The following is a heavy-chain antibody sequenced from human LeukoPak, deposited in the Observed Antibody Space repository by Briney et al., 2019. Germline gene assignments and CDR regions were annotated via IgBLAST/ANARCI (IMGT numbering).Heavy chain of an antibody. Sequence: GGSLRLSCAGFGFTFSNYGMNWVRQAPGKGLEWVSGISGSGGSTYYADSVKGRFPISRDNSKNTLYMQMNSLRAEDTAVYYCAKARYIWGSYRRTPIDYWGQGTLVTVSS. D-gene: IGHD3-16*02. CDR2: ISGSGGST. J-gene: IGHJ4*02. CDR3: AKARYIWGSYRRTPIDY. V-gene: IGHV3-23*01. CDR1: GFTFSNYG.